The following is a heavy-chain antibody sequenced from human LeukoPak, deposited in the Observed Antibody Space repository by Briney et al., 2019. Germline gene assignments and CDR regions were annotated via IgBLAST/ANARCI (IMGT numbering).Heavy chain of an antibody. Sequence: GGSLRLSCAASGFTFSSYSMNWVRQAPGKGLEWVSYISSSSSTIYYADSVKGRFTISRDNAKNALYLQMNSLRDEDTAVYYCARIPEQLAYYFDYWGQGTLVTVSS. V-gene: IGHV3-48*02. CDR3: ARIPEQLAYYFDY. J-gene: IGHJ4*02. CDR2: ISSSSSTI. CDR1: GFTFSSYS. D-gene: IGHD6-13*01.